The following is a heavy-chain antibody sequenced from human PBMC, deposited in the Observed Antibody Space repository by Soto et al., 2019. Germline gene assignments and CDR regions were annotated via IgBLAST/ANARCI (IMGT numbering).Heavy chain of an antibody. CDR2: IFPDGTT. Sequence: EVQLVESGGGLIQPGGSLRLSCAASGFTVSNSYISWVRQAPGKGLEWVSIIFPDGTTYYSDSVKGRFTISGDNFKNTVYLQMNGLRAGDTAKYYCAREEGDSSMFDPWGQGTLVTVPS. V-gene: IGHV3-53*01. J-gene: IGHJ5*02. CDR1: GFTVSNSY. D-gene: IGHD3-22*01. CDR3: AREEGDSSMFDP.